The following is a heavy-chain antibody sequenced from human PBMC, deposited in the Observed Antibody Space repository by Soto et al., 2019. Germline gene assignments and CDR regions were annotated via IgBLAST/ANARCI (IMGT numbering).Heavy chain of an antibody. CDR1: GGSISSYY. V-gene: IGHV4-59*01. D-gene: IGHD2-8*01. CDR3: ARGLLMVYANWFEP. Sequence: SETLSLTCTVSGGSISSYYWSWIRQPPGKGLEWIGYIYYSGSTNYNPSLKSRVTISVDTSKNQFSLKLSSVTAADTAVYYCARGLLMVYANWFEPWGQGTLVTVSS. CDR2: IYYSGST. J-gene: IGHJ5*02.